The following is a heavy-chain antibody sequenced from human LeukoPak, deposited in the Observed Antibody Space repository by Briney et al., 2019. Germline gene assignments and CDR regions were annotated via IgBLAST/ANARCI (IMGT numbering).Heavy chain of an antibody. CDR3: AKDSLGYCSSTSCPLRVYYYYMDV. CDR1: GFTFSSYG. D-gene: IGHD2-2*01. CDR2: IRYDGSNK. V-gene: IGHV3-30*02. J-gene: IGHJ6*03. Sequence: GGSLRLSCAASGFTFSSYGMHWVRQAPGKGLEWVAFIRYDGSNKYYADSVKGRFTISRDNSKNTLYLQVNSLRAEDTAVYYCAKDSLGYCSSTSCPLRVYYYYMDVWGKGTTVTVSS.